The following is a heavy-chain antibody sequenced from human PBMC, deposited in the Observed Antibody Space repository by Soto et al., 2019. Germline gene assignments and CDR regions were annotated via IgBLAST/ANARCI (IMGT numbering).Heavy chain of an antibody. V-gene: IGHV3-33*08. J-gene: IGHJ6*02. CDR2: IWYDGSNK. CDR3: ARIVCIGAYCYSWPFNYGVDV. Sequence: GGSLRLSCTTSGFTFNTYGMHWVRQAPGKGLEWVAIIWYDGSNKYYADSVKGRFTISRDNSNNTFYLQMNSLRAEDTALYYCARIVCIGAYCYSWPFNYGVDVWGQGTTVTVSS. D-gene: IGHD2-21*02. CDR1: GFTFNTYG.